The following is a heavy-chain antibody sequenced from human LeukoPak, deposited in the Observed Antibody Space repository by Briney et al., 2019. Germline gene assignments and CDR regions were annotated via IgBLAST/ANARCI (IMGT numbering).Heavy chain of an antibody. CDR1: GGSISSSSYY. Sequence: PSETLSLTCTVSGGSISSSSYYWGWIRQPPGKGLEWIGSIYYSGTTYYNPSLKNRVTISVDMSKNQFSLKLSSVTAADTAVYYCATFWGAGYWGQGALVTVSS. CDR3: ATFWGAGY. CDR2: IYYSGTT. V-gene: IGHV4-39*01. D-gene: IGHD3-16*01. J-gene: IGHJ4*02.